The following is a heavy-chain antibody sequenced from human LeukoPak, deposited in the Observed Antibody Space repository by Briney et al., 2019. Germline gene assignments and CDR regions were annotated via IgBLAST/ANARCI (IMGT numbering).Heavy chain of an antibody. J-gene: IGHJ4*02. V-gene: IGHV3-33*01. D-gene: IGHD1-26*01. CDR2: IWYDGSNK. Sequence: PGRSLRLSCAASGFTFSSYGMHWVRQAPGEGLEWVAVIWYDGSNKYYADSVKGRFTISRDNSKNTLYLQMNSLRAEDTAVYYCARGVGATTEEWYFDYWGQGTLVTVSS. CDR1: GFTFSSYG. CDR3: ARGVGATTEEWYFDY.